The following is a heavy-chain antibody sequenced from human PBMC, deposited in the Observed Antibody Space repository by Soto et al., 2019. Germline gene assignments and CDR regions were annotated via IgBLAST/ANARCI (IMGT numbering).Heavy chain of an antibody. V-gene: IGHV3-73*01. Sequence: GSLRLSCAASGFTFSGSAMHWVRQASGKGLEWVGRIRSKANSYATAYAASVKGRFTISRDDSKNTAYLQMNSLKTEDTAVYYCTSVAVAGTDAFDIWGQGTMVTVSS. CDR3: TSVAVAGTDAFDI. CDR2: IRSKANSYAT. CDR1: GFTFSGSA. D-gene: IGHD6-19*01. J-gene: IGHJ3*02.